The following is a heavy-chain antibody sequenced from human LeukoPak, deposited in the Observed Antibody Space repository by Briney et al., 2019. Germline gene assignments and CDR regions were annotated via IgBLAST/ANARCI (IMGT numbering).Heavy chain of an antibody. J-gene: IGHJ4*02. Sequence: GGSLRLSCAASGFTFHNYAMTWVRQAPGKGLEWVSAISGSGGSTNYADSVKGRFTISRDNSKNTLHLQMNSLRAEDTAVYYCAKGYGSDYYYFDYWGQGTLVTVSS. CDR1: GFTFHNYA. V-gene: IGHV3-23*01. CDR2: ISGSGGST. CDR3: AKGYGSDYYYFDY. D-gene: IGHD4-17*01.